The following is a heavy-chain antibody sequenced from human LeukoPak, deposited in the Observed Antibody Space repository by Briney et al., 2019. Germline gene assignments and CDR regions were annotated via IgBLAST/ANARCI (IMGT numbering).Heavy chain of an antibody. D-gene: IGHD2-15*01. CDR2: ISYDGSNK. CDR3: ARACSGGSCYSGDY. J-gene: IGHJ4*02. CDR1: GFTFSSYA. V-gene: IGHV3-30*04. Sequence: GRSLRLSCAASGFTFSSYAMHWVRQAPGKGLEWVAVISYDGSNKYYADSVKGRFTISRDNSKNTLYLQMNSLRAEDTAVYYCARACSGGSCYSGDYWGQGTLVTVSS.